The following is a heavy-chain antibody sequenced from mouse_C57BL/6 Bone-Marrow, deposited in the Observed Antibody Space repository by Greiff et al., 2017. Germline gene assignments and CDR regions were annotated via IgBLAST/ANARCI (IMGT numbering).Heavy chain of an antibody. CDR3: ARSRGSRRFAY. CDR1: GYTFTSYT. D-gene: IGHD1-1*01. J-gene: IGHJ3*01. CDR2: FNPSSGYP. Sequence: VQLHQSGAELARPGASVKMSCKASGYTFTSYTMHWVKQRPGQGLEWIGYFNPSSGYPKYNQKFKDKATLTADKSSSTAYMQLSSLTSEDSAVYYSARSRGSRRFAYWGPGTLVTVSA. V-gene: IGHV1-4*01.